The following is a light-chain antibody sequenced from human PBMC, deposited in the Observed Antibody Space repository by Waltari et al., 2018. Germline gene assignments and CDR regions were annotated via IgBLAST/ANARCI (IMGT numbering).Light chain of an antibody. V-gene: IGLV3-9*01. CDR1: NIGSKY. CDR3: QVWDSSIVV. J-gene: IGLJ2*01. CDR2: RDS. Sequence: SYELTQPLSVSVALGQTARITCGGNNIGSKYVHWYQQKPGQAPVLVIYRDSNRPSGISARFSGSNSGNTATLTISRAQAGDEADYYCQVWDSSIVVFGGGTKLTVL.